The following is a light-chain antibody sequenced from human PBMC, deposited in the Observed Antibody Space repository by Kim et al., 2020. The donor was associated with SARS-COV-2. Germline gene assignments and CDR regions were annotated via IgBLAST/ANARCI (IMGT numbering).Light chain of an antibody. V-gene: IGKV3-11*01. CDR2: DAS. J-gene: IGKJ4*01. CDR1: QIVRSY. CDR3: QQRSNWPLT. Sequence: SSSGERAPLLCRASQIVRSYLSWYQQKPGQAPRLLIYDASSGATGIPARFSGSGSGTDFTLTISSLEPEDFAVYYCQQRSNWPLTFGGGTKVDIK.